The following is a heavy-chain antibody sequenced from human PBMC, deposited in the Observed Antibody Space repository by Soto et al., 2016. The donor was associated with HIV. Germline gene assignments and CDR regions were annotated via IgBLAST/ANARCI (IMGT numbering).Heavy chain of an antibody. CDR2: IIPMLGLP. Sequence: QVQLVQSGAEVKKPGSSVKVSCKASGDTFSNYGLSWVRQAPGQGLEWMGGIIPMLGLPSYAQKFQGRVTISADKSTSTAYMELRSLRSDDTAVYYCARVNYYDSSGYSDYWGQGTLVTVSS. CDR3: ARVNYYDSSGYSDY. D-gene: IGHD3-22*01. CDR1: GDTFSNYG. J-gene: IGHJ4*02. V-gene: IGHV1-69*10.